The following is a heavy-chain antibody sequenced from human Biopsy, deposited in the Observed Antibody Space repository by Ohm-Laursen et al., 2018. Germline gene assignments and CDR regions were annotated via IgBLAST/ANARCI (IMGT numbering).Heavy chain of an antibody. V-gene: IGHV4-34*09. CDR3: TRKPNSLYYFDH. D-gene: IGHD1-14*01. CDR1: GESFNDYY. Sequence: SQTLSLTCAVYGESFNDYYWTWIRQVPGEGLERIAYMHHSGPTYTYYNPSLKSRVAISVGVSKNQFFLKVSSATAADTAVYFCTRKPNSLYYFDHWGQGTLVTVSS. CDR2: MHHSGPT. J-gene: IGHJ4*02.